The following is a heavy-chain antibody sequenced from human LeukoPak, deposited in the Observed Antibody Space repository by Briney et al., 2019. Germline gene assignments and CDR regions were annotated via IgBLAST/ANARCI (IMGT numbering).Heavy chain of an antibody. CDR3: AKVPYSNNEHTDY. CDR1: GFTFSSYA. Sequence: GGSLRLSCAASGFTFSSYAMHWVRQAPGKGLEWVAVISYDGSNKYYADSVKGRFTISRDNSKNTLYLQMNSLRAEDTAVYYCAKVPYSNNEHTDYWGQGTLVTVSS. D-gene: IGHD4-11*01. J-gene: IGHJ4*02. CDR2: ISYDGSNK. V-gene: IGHV3-30-3*01.